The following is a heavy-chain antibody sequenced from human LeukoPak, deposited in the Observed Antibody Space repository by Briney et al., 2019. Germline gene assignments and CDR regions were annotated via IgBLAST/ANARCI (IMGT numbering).Heavy chain of an antibody. D-gene: IGHD6-13*01. Sequence: ASVTVSCKASGYTFTSYDINWVRHAHGQGLEGMGWMNTNSSNKAYAKTFQGRVTITKNTSISTAYMELSSLRSEDTAVYYCARGAQGVTPEEKYSSSWYSPWNYYYYYYYMDVWGKGTTVTVSS. CDR2: MNTNSSNK. V-gene: IGHV1-8*03. CDR3: ARGAQGVTPEEKYSSSWYSPWNYYYYYYYMDV. CDR1: GYTFTSYD. J-gene: IGHJ6*03.